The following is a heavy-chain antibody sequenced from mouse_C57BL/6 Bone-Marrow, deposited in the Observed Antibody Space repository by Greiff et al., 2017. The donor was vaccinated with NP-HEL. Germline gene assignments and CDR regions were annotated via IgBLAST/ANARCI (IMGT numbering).Heavy chain of an antibody. J-gene: IGHJ3*01. V-gene: IGHV1-69*01. Sequence: VQLKQPGAELVMPGASVKLSCKASGYTFTSYWMHWVKQRPGQGLEWIGEIDPSDSYTNYNQKFKGKSTLTVDKSSSTAYMQLSSLTSEDSAVYYCARSGGVAYWGQGTLVTVSA. CDR1: GYTFTSYW. CDR2: IDPSDSYT. D-gene: IGHD3-1*01. CDR3: ARSGGVAY.